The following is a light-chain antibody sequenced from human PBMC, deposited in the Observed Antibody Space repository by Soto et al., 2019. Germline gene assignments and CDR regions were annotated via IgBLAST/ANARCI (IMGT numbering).Light chain of an antibody. CDR2: DVN. Sequence: QSALTQPASVSGSPGQSITISCTGTSSDVGGYNYVSWYQQYPGKAPKLMIYDVNNRPSGVSNRLSGSKSGNTASLAISGLQAEDEADYYCCSYTNNSTRVFGGGTKVTVL. CDR1: SSDVGGYNY. J-gene: IGLJ2*01. CDR3: CSYTNNSTRV. V-gene: IGLV2-14*01.